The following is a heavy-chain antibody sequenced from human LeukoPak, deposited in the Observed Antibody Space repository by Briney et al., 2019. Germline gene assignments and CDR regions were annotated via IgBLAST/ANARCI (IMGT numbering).Heavy chain of an antibody. V-gene: IGHV3-43D*03. CDR3: ASQVVLLWFGETKGHDAFDI. D-gene: IGHD3-10*01. J-gene: IGHJ3*02. CDR1: GFTFDDYA. Sequence: GGSLRLSCAASGFTFDDYAMHWVRQAPGKGLEWVSLISWDGGSTYYADSVKGRFTISRDNSKNSLYLQMNSLRAEDTAVYYCASQVVLLWFGETKGHDAFDIWGQGTMVTVSS. CDR2: ISWDGGST.